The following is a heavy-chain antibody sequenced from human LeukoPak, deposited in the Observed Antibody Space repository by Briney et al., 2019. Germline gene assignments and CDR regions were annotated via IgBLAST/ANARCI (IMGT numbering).Heavy chain of an antibody. CDR3: ARGVPTYYYDSSGYIGHPFDY. D-gene: IGHD3-22*01. CDR2: ISYDGSNK. CDR1: GFTFSSYA. J-gene: IGHJ4*02. Sequence: PGRPLRLSCAASGFTFSSYAMHWVRQAPGKGLEWVAVISYDGSNKYYADSVKGRFTISRDNSKNTLYLQMNSLRAEDTAVYYCARGVPTYYYDSSGYIGHPFDYWGQGTLVTVSS. V-gene: IGHV3-30-3*01.